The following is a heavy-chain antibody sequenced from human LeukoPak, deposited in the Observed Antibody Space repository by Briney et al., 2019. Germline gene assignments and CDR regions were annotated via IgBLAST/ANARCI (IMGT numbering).Heavy chain of an antibody. V-gene: IGHV3-74*01. Sequence: GGSLRLSCAASGFTFSKYWMLWVRQAPGKGLESVSRINTDGTVTTYADSVKGRFTVSRDNADNTMSLQMNSVRDEDTAVYYCTTKQWLAPPPDSWGQGTPVTVSS. CDR1: GFTFSKYW. J-gene: IGHJ4*02. CDR3: TTKQWLAPPPDS. D-gene: IGHD6-19*01. CDR2: INTDGTVT.